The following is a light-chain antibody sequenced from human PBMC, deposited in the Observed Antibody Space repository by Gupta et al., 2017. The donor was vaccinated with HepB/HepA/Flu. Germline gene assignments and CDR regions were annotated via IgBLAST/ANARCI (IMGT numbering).Light chain of an antibody. J-gene: IGLJ2*01. Sequence: QSALPQPASVSWSPRPSITISCTGTSSDVGGYNYVSWYQQHPGKAPKLMIYDVSKRPSGVSNRFSGSKSGNTAALTISGRQDEDEADYYCSSYTSSSTVVFGGGTKLTVL. CDR3: SSYTSSSTVV. CDR2: DVS. CDR1: SSDVGGYNY. V-gene: IGLV2-14*03.